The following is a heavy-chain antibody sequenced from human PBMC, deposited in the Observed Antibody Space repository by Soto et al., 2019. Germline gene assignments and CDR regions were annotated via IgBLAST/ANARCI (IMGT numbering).Heavy chain of an antibody. CDR2: ISSSSSTI. J-gene: IGHJ4*02. D-gene: IGHD1-1*01. Sequence: EVQLVESWRGLVQPGVSLRLSCAASGFTFSSYSMNWVLQAPGKGLECVSYISSSSSTIYYAESVKGRFTISRDNPKNSLYLQMNSLRAEDTAVYYSPIDKGRTPLDYWGQGTLVTLSS. CDR3: PIDKGRTPLDY. V-gene: IGHV3-48*01. CDR1: GFTFSSYS.